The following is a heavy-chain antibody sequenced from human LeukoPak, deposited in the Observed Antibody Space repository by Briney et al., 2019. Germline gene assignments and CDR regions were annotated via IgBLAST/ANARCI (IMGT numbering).Heavy chain of an antibody. CDR1: GFIFSDYW. D-gene: IGHD2-2*01. CDR2: IRQDGSDK. CDR3: ARDGGSAMPFDY. V-gene: IGHV3-7*01. Sequence: GGSLRLSCAASGFIFSDYWMTWVRQAPGKGLEWVANIRQDGSDKYYVDSAKGRFTISRDNAKNLLYLQMNSLRAEDTAVYYCARDGGSAMPFDYWGQGTLVTVSS. J-gene: IGHJ4*02.